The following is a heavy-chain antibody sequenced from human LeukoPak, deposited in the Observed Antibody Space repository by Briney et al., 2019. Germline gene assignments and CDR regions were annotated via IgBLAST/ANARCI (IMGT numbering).Heavy chain of an antibody. CDR2: ISSSSSYI. J-gene: IGHJ6*03. CDR1: GFTFSSYS. V-gene: IGHV3-21*01. Sequence: GGSLRLSYAASGFTFSSYSMNWVRQAPGKGLEWVSSISSSSSYIYYADSVKGRFTISRDNAKNSLYLQMNSLRAEDTAVYYCARAETSIAGAYYYYYYMDVWGKGTAVTVSS. CDR3: ARAETSIAGAYYYYYYMDV. D-gene: IGHD6-19*01.